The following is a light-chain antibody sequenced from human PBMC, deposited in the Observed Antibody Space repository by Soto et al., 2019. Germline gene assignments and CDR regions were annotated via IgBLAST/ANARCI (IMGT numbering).Light chain of an antibody. CDR1: QGLLHSNGDTF. Sequence: DVVMTQSPLSLPVTLGQPASISCRSSQGLLHSNGDTFLSWFQQRPGQSPRRLIYQVSNRDSGVPDRFSGSGSGTDFTLTISRVEAGDVGIYYCMQGTHWPYTFGQGTKLEI. V-gene: IGKV2-30*02. CDR3: MQGTHWPYT. CDR2: QVS. J-gene: IGKJ2*01.